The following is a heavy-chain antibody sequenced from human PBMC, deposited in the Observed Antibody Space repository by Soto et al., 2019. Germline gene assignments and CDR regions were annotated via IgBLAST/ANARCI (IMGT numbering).Heavy chain of an antibody. CDR3: ARDPGYDGHDWRFAY. V-gene: IGHV3-74*01. Sequence: VQLVESGGGLVQPGGSLRLSCAASGFTFSSYRMHWVRQAPGQGLVWLSRVYSGGTVTNYADSVKGRFTVSRDNAKNTMYLQMNSLRREDTAIYYCARDPGYDGHDWRFAYWGQGVLVTVSS. CDR2: VYSGGTVT. D-gene: IGHD5-12*01. CDR1: GFTFSSYR. J-gene: IGHJ4*02.